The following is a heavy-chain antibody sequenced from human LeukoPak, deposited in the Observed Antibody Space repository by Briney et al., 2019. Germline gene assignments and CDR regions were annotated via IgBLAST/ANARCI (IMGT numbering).Heavy chain of an antibody. CDR2: INHSGST. V-gene: IGHV4-34*01. CDR1: GGSFSGYY. Sequence: SETLSLTCAVYGGSFSGYYWSWIRQPPGKGLEWIGEINHSGSTNYNPSLKSRVTISVDTSKNQFSLKLSSVTAADTAVYYCARERNDAPRLYYFDYWGQGTLVTVSS. D-gene: IGHD1-1*01. CDR3: ARERNDAPRLYYFDY. J-gene: IGHJ4*02.